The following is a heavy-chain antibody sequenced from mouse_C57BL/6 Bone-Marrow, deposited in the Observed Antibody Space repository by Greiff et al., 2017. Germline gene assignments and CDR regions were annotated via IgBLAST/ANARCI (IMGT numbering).Heavy chain of an antibody. V-gene: IGHV1-69*01. D-gene: IGHD1-1*01. Sequence: VQLQQSGAELVMPGASVKLSCKASGYTFTSYWMHWVKQRPGQGLEWIGEIDPSDSYTNYNQKFKGKSTLTVDKSSSTAYMQLSSLTSEDSAVYYCARESNYGSSYDLDYWGQGTTLTVSS. CDR3: ARESNYGSSYDLDY. CDR1: GYTFTSYW. J-gene: IGHJ2*01. CDR2: IDPSDSYT.